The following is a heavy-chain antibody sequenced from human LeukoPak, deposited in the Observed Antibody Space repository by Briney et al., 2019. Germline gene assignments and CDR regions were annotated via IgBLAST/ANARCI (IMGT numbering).Heavy chain of an antibody. CDR1: GFTVSSNY. D-gene: IGHD3-10*01. Sequence: GGSLRLSCAASGFTVSSNYMSWVRQAPGKGLEWVGRIKSKTDGRTTDYAAPVKGRFTISRDDSKNTLYLQMNSLKTEDTAVYYCTTVLSARLLWFGEFETVDYWGQGTLVTVSS. CDR2: IKSKTDGRTT. CDR3: TTVLSARLLWFGEFETVDY. V-gene: IGHV3-15*01. J-gene: IGHJ4*02.